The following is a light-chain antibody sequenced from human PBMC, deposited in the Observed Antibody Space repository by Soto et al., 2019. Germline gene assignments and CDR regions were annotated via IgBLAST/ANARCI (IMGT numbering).Light chain of an antibody. CDR2: GIS. CDR1: QSVTSNY. Sequence: EVVMTQSPATLSVSPGERATLSCRASQSVTSNYLAWYQQKPGQAPRLLIYGISTRATGVPDRFSGSGSRTDFTLTISRLEPEDFAVYYCQQYTDWPLTFGQGTKVDIK. V-gene: IGKV3-20*01. CDR3: QQYTDWPLT. J-gene: IGKJ1*01.